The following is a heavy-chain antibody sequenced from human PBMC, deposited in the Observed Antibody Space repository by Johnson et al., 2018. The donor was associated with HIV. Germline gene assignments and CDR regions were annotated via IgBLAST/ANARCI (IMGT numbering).Heavy chain of an antibody. CDR2: IKQDGSEK. V-gene: IGHV3-7*03. CDR1: GFTFSNYA. J-gene: IGHJ3*02. Sequence: MQLVESGGGLVQPGGSLRLSCAASGFTFSNYAMGWVRQAPRKGLEWVANIKQDGSEKYYVDSVKGRFTISRDNAKNSLYLQMNSLRAEDTAVYYCASCEYSSPRGAFDIWGQGTMVTVSS. D-gene: IGHD6-6*01. CDR3: ASCEYSSPRGAFDI.